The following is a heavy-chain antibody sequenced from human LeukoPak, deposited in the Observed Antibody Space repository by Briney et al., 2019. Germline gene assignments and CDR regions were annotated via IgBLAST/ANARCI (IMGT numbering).Heavy chain of an antibody. V-gene: IGHV1-8*03. CDR1: GGTFSSYA. J-gene: IGHJ6*03. Sequence: ASVKVSCKASGGTFSSYAISWVRQATGQGLEWMGWMNPNSGNTGYAQKFQGRVTITRNTSIGTAYMELSSLRSEDTAVYYCARGWRGSDTYYYYYYMDVWGKGTTVTVSS. D-gene: IGHD3-10*01. CDR3: ARGWRGSDTYYYYYYMDV. CDR2: MNPNSGNT.